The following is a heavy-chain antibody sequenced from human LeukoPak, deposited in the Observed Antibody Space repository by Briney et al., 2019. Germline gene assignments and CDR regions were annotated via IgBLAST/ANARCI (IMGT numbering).Heavy chain of an antibody. D-gene: IGHD2-21*01. Sequence: GGSLRLSCAASGFTFSNSAMTWVRQAPGKGLEWVSAISGSGSSTYYADSVKGRFTISRDNSKNTLFLQMNSLRAEDTAVYYCAKGRTYCDSHCDLDYWGQGTLVTVSS. CDR3: AKGRTYCDSHCDLDY. V-gene: IGHV3-23*01. CDR2: ISGSGSST. J-gene: IGHJ4*02. CDR1: GFTFSNSA.